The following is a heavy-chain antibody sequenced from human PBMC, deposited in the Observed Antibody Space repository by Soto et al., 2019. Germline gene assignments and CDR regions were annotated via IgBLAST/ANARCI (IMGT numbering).Heavy chain of an antibody. CDR2: INTYNGNT. D-gene: IGHD3-16*01. J-gene: IGHJ6*02. V-gene: IGHV1-18*01. CDR3: AMVDVYVTPSPQDV. Sequence: ASVKVSCKASGYTFTRYGIGWARQAPGQGLEWMGWINTYNGNTNYAQNVQGRVTLTTDTSTSTAYMELRSLRPNDTAIYYCAMVDVYVTPSPQDVWGQGTTVTVSS. CDR1: GYTFTRYG.